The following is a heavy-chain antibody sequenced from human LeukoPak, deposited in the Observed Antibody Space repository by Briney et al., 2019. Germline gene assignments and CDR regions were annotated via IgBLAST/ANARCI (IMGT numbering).Heavy chain of an antibody. CDR2: ISSSGSTI. J-gene: IGHJ4*02. V-gene: IGHV3-48*03. CDR3: ARAPYYFDSN. Sequence: PGGSLRLSCAASGFTFSSYEINWVRQAPGKGLEWVSYISSSGSTIYYADSVKGRFTISRDNAKNSLYLQMNSLRAEDTAVYYCARAPYYFDSNWGQGTLVTVSS. CDR1: GFTFSSYE.